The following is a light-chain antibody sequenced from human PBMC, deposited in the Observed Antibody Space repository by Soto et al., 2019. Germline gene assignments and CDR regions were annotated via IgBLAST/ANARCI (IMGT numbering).Light chain of an antibody. CDR2: GNY. Sequence: QSVLTQPPSASGAPGQRFTISCTGSSSNIGAGYDVHWYQQLPGTAPKLLIYGNYNRTSGVHDRFSGSKSGTSASLAITGHQAEDEADYYCQSYDSSLSGVVFGGGNKLTVL. CDR3: QSYDSSLSGVV. J-gene: IGLJ2*01. CDR1: SSNIGAGYD. V-gene: IGLV1-40*01.